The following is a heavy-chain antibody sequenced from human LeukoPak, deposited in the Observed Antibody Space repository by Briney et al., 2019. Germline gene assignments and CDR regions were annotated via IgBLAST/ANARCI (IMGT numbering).Heavy chain of an antibody. CDR1: GGSINSYY. CDR2: IHYTGST. Sequence: PSETLSLTCTVSGGSINSYYWSWIRQPPGKGLESIGYIHYTGSTNYNPSLKSRVTISVDTSKNQFSLKLNSVTAADTAVYYCARVDGSCSGGSCPSGNWFDPWGQGTLVTVSS. V-gene: IGHV4-59*08. CDR3: ARVDGSCSGGSCPSGNWFDP. D-gene: IGHD2-15*01. J-gene: IGHJ5*02.